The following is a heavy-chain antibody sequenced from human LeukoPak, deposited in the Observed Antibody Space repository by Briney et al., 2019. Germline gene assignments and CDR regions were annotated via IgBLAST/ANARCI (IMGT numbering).Heavy chain of an antibody. J-gene: IGHJ6*03. Sequence: GGSLRLSCAASGFTFSDYALNWVRQAPGKGLEWVANIKQDGSEKYYVDSVKGRFTISRDNAKNSLYLQMNSLRAEDTAVYYCARVPAADYYYYYYVDVWGKGTTVTVSS. V-gene: IGHV3-7*01. CDR1: GFTFSDYA. CDR2: IKQDGSEK. D-gene: IGHD2-2*01. CDR3: ARVPAADYYYYYYVDV.